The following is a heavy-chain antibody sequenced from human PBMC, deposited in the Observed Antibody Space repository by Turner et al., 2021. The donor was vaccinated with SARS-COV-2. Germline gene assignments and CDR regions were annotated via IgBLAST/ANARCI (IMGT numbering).Heavy chain of an antibody. J-gene: IGHJ5*02. V-gene: IGHV3-21*01. CDR1: GFTFISYS. Sequence: EVQLVESGGGLVKPGGSLRLSCAAPGFTFISYSMNWVRQAPGKGLEWVSSISSSSSYIYYADSMKGRFTISRDNAKNSLYLQMNSLRAEDTAVYYCARGTYYYDSSTYSGTNWFDPWGQGTLVTVSS. CDR2: ISSSSSYI. CDR3: ARGTYYYDSSTYSGTNWFDP. D-gene: IGHD3-22*01.